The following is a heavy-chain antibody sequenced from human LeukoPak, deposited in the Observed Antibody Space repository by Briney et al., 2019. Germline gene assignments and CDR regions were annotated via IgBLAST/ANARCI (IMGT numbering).Heavy chain of an antibody. CDR1: GYTFTGYY. V-gene: IGHV1-2*06. J-gene: IGHJ4*02. CDR3: ARTGEQDDSSGYYYGSSDY. D-gene: IGHD3-22*01. CDR2: INPNSGGT. Sequence: ASVKVSCKASGYTFTGYYMHWVRQAPGQGLEWMGRINPNSGGTNYAQKFQGRVTMTRDTSISTAYMELSRLRSDDTAVYYCARTGEQDDSSGYYYGSSDYWGQGTLVTVSS.